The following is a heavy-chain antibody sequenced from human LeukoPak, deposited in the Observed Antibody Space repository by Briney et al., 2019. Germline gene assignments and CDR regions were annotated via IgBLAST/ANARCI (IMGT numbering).Heavy chain of an antibody. Sequence: GASVKVSCKASGYTFINHYIHLVRQAPGQGLEWMGIINPSGGSTSYAQKFQGRVTMTRDTSTSTVYMYLSSLRSEDTAVYYCARAFDSYGLDYWGQGTLVTVSS. CDR2: INPSGGST. CDR1: GYTFINHY. D-gene: IGHD5-18*01. CDR3: ARAFDSYGLDY. J-gene: IGHJ4*02. V-gene: IGHV1-46*01.